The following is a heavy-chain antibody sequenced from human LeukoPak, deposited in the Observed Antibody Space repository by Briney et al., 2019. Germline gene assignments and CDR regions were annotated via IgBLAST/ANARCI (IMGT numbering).Heavy chain of an antibody. V-gene: IGHV1-46*01. J-gene: IGHJ4*02. Sequence: ASVKVSCKASGYTFTSYYIHWVRQAPGQGLEWVGIINPSGGSTSYAQKFQGRVTMTRDTSTSTVFMELSSLRSEDTAVYFCARGPRGGDGLYYFDYRGQGTLATVSS. CDR2: INPSGGST. CDR3: ARGPRGGDGLYYFDY. D-gene: IGHD2-21*02. CDR1: GYTFTSYY.